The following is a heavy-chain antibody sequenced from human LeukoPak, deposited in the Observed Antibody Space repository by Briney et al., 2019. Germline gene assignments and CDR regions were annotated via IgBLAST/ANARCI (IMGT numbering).Heavy chain of an antibody. CDR3: ARLDVEMATIGWFDP. CDR1: GYSXTSYX. V-gene: IGHV5-51*01. D-gene: IGHD5-24*01. CDR2: XYPGDSDT. J-gene: IGHJ5*02. Sequence: TGESLKISCKGSGYSXTSYXXXXVXXXXXXXXXXXXXXYPGDSDTRYSPSFQGQVTISADKSISTAYLQWSSLKASDTAMYYCARLDVEMATIGWFDPWGQGTLVTVSS.